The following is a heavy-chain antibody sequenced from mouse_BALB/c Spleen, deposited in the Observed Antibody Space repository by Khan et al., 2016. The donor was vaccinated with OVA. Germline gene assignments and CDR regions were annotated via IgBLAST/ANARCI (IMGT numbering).Heavy chain of an antibody. J-gene: IGHJ3*01. CDR3: ARAFFNVALFAY. V-gene: IGHV2-9*02. Sequence: QVQLKESGPGLVAPSQTLSITCTVSGFSISNYGVHWVRQPPGKGLEWLGVIWAVGSTNHNSALMSRLSITKDNSKNQVFLKINSLHTHDTAIYSCARAFFNVALFAYWGQGTLVTVSA. CDR1: GFSISNYG. CDR2: IWAVGST.